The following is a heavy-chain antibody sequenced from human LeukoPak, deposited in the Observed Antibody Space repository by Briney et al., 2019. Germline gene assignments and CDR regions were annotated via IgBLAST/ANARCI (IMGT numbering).Heavy chain of an antibody. Sequence: SETLSLTCAVYGGSISSSNWWTWVRQPPGKGLEWIGEIYHSGSTNYNPSLKSRVTISVDKSKNQFSLKLSSVTAADTAVYYCATTIVGATIGDDWGQGTLVTVSS. CDR1: GGSISSSNW. CDR3: ATTIVGATIGDD. CDR2: IYHSGST. J-gene: IGHJ4*02. V-gene: IGHV4-4*02. D-gene: IGHD1-26*01.